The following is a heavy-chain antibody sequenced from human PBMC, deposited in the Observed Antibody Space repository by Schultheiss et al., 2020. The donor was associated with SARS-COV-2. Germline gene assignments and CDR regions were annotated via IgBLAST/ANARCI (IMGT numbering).Heavy chain of an antibody. CDR2: TYYRSKWYN. D-gene: IGHD2-15*01. CDR1: GDSVSSNSAA. V-gene: IGHV6-1*01. CDR3: ARGDVVVVAATYTWFDP. Sequence: SETLSLTCAISGDSVSSNSAAWNWIRQSPSRGLEWLGRTYYRSKWYNDYAVSVKSRITINPDTSKNQFSLQLNSVTPEDTAVYYCARGDVVVVAATYTWFDPWGQGTLVTVSS. J-gene: IGHJ5*02.